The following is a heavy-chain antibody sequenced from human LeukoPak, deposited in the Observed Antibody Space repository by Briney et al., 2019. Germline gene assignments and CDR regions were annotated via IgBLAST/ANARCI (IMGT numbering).Heavy chain of an antibody. CDR2: ISYGGST. Sequence: PSETLSLTCTFSGGSISGYYWSWIRQPPGNGLEWIGCISYGGSTDYNPSLKSRVTISVDTSKSQFSLQLRSVTAADTAVYYCARGDYYDSSGYYDYWGQGTLVTVSS. CDR1: GGSISGYY. D-gene: IGHD3-22*01. CDR3: ARGDYYDSSGYYDY. J-gene: IGHJ4*02. V-gene: IGHV4-59*01.